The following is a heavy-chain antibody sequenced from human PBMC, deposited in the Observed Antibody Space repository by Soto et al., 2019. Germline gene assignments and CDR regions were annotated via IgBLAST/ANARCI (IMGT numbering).Heavy chain of an antibody. J-gene: IGHJ4*02. CDR3: AIADYGDDDY. D-gene: IGHD4-17*01. CDR1: GYTFPSST. Sequence: SGAEVKKPGASVKVSCKASGYTFPSSTISWLRQAPGQGLEWMGWIKAYSGNTNYAQKLQGRVTMTTDTSTNTAYMELGSLTSDDTAMYYCAIADYGDDDYWGQGTLVTVSS. CDR2: IKAYSGNT. V-gene: IGHV1-18*01.